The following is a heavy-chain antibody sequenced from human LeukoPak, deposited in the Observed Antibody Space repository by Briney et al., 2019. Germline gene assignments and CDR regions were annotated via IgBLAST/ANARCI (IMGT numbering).Heavy chain of an antibody. V-gene: IGHV4-34*01. J-gene: IGHJ5*02. CDR2: INHSGST. CDR3: ARSRYLMVRSPLDP. D-gene: IGHD2-8*01. Sequence: SETLSLTCAVYGGSFSGYYWSWIRQPPGKGLEWIGEINHSGSTNYNPSLKSRVTISVDTSKNQFSLKLSSVTAADTAVYYCARSRYLMVRSPLDPWGQGTLVTVSS. CDR1: GGSFSGYY.